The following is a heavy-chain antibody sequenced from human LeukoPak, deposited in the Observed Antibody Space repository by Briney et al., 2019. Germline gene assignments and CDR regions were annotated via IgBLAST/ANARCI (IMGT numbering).Heavy chain of an antibody. CDR2: ISSSSSYI. Sequence: PGGSLRLSCAASGFTFSSYSMNWVRQAPGKGLEWVSSISSSSSYIYYADSVKGRFTISRDNAKNSLYLQMNSLRAEDTAVYYCARDPYQSVLWFGEFVAAWGQGTLVTVSS. V-gene: IGHV3-21*01. CDR1: GFTFSSYS. D-gene: IGHD3-10*01. J-gene: IGHJ5*02. CDR3: ARDPYQSVLWFGEFVAA.